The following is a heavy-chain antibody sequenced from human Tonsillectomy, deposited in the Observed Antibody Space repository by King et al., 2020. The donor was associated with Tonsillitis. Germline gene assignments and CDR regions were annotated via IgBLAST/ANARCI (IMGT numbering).Heavy chain of an antibody. CDR2: IYSSGST. V-gene: IGHV4-4*07. D-gene: IGHD2-21*01. CDR3: ARDLVPLDCSCCQIYYFDT. J-gene: IGHJ4*02. CDR1: GDSMRDYY. Sequence: VQLQESGPGLVKPSETLSLTCTVPGDSMRDYYWGWIRQPAGKGLEWIGRIYSSGSTNYNPSLKSRASMSLDTSRNQFSLNLLSVAAADTAVYYCARDLVPLDCSCCQIYYFDTWGPGALVTVSS.